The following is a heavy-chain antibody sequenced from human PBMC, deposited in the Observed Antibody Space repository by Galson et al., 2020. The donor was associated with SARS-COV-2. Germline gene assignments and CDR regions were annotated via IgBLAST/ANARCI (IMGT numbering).Heavy chain of an antibody. CDR2: IRSSSRYI. J-gene: IGHJ6*02. Sequence: GESMRLSCAPSTFTFSTYSMNWDRQAPRNGLEWDSSIRSSSRYIYYADSVKGRFTISRDNAKHSMYLQMNSLRAEDTAVYYCAREGNGYYYGMDVWRRGTTVTVSS. CDR1: TFTFSTYS. V-gene: IGHV3-21*01. CDR3: AREGNGYYYGMDV. D-gene: IGHD4-17*01.